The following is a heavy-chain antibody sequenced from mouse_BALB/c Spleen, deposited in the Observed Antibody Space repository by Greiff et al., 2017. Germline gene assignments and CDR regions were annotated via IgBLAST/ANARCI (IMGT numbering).Heavy chain of an antibody. CDR1: GFTFSSYT. CDR2: ISNGGGST. J-gene: IGHJ2*01. Sequence: VESGGGLVQPGGSLKLSCAASGFTFSSYTMSWVRQTPEKRLEWVAYISNGGGSTYYPDTVKGRFTISRDNAKNTLYLQMSSLKSEDTAMYYCARHGDGYYDYWGQGTTLTVSS. V-gene: IGHV5-12-2*01. D-gene: IGHD2-3*01. CDR3: ARHGDGYYDY.